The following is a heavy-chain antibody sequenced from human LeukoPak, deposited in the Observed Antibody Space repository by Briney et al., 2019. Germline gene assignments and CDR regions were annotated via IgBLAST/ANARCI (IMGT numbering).Heavy chain of an antibody. V-gene: IGHV1-2*02. CDR3: ARELTWNDEWFDP. D-gene: IGHD1-1*01. Sequence: ASVKVSCKASGYTFTGYYMHWVRQAPGQGLEWMGWINPNSGGTNYAQKLQGRVTMTTDTSTSTAYMELRSLRSDDTAVYYCARELTWNDEWFDPWGQGTLVTVSS. J-gene: IGHJ5*02. CDR2: INPNSGGT. CDR1: GYTFTGYY.